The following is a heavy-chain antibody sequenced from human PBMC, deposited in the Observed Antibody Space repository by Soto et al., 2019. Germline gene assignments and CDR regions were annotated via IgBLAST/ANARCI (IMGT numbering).Heavy chain of an antibody. CDR3: TRDIRDYDFWSGYYDYYYYYMDV. Sequence: GGSLRLSCTASGFTFGDYAMSWFRQAPGKGLEWVGFIRSKAYGGTTEYAASVKGRFTISRDDSKSIAYLQMNSLKTEDTAVYYCTRDIRDYDFWSGYYDYYYYYMDVWGKGTTVTVSS. V-gene: IGHV3-49*03. J-gene: IGHJ6*03. D-gene: IGHD3-3*01. CDR2: IRSKAYGGTT. CDR1: GFTFGDYA.